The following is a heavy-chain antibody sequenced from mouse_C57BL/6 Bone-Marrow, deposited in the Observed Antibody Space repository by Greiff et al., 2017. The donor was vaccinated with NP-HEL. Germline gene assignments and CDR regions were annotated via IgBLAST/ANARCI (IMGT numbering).Heavy chain of an antibody. CDR3: ARLGAYYYAMDY. J-gene: IGHJ4*01. CDR1: GFSLTSYG. Sequence: QVHVKQSGPGLVAPSQSLSITCTVSGFSLTSYGVDWVRQPPGTGLEWLGVIWGGGSTNYNSAPMSRLSISKDNSKSQVFLKMNSLQTDDTAMYYCARLGAYYYAMDYWGQGTSVTVSS. V-gene: IGHV2-9*01. CDR2: IWGGGST. D-gene: IGHD2-2*01.